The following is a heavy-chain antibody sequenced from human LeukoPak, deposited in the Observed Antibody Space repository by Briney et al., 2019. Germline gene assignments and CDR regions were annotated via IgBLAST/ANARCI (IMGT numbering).Heavy chain of an antibody. Sequence: PGGSLRLSCAASGFTFSDYYMSWIRQAPGKGLEWVSYIISSSSYTHYADSVKGRFTISRDNAMNSLYLQMNSLRAEDTAVYYCARVEWYCSGGSCYGNWFDPWGQGTLVTVSS. CDR1: GFTFSDYY. V-gene: IGHV3-11*05. J-gene: IGHJ5*02. CDR2: IISSSSYT. CDR3: ARVEWYCSGGSCYGNWFDP. D-gene: IGHD2-15*01.